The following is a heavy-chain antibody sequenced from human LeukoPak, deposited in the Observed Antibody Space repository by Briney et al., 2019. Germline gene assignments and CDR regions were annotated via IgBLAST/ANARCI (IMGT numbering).Heavy chain of an antibody. V-gene: IGHV3-21*01. J-gene: IGHJ4*02. D-gene: IGHD2-15*01. CDR3: ARASGYCSGGSCQPNNYFDY. Sequence: AGGSLRLSCAASGFTFSSYSMNWVRQAPGKGLEWVSSISSSSYIYYADSVKGRFTISRDNAKNSLYLQMNSLRAEDTAVYYCARASGYCSGGSCQPNNYFDYWGQGTLVTVSS. CDR2: ISSSSYI. CDR1: GFTFSSYS.